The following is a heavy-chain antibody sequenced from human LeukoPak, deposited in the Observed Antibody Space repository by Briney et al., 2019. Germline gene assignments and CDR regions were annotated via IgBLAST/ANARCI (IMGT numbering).Heavy chain of an antibody. Sequence: SETLSLTCTVSGGSISSGDYYWSWIRQPPGKGLEWIGYIYYSGSTYYNPSLKSRVTISVDTSENQFALRLSSVTAADTAVYYCARTSRTGEPEYFQHWGQGTLVTVSS. CDR2: IYYSGST. CDR3: ARTSRTGEPEYFQH. D-gene: IGHD2-8*02. CDR1: GGSISSGDYY. J-gene: IGHJ1*01. V-gene: IGHV4-30-4*01.